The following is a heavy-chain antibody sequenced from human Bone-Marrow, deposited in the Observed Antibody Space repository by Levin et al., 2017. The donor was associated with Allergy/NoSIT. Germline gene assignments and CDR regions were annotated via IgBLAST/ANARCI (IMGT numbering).Heavy chain of an antibody. V-gene: IGHV3-73*01. Sequence: GGSLRLSCAASGFTFSDSPMHWVRQASGKGLEWVGRIKSKAVNYATAYAASVSGRFTVSRDDSKNMAYLQMNSLKTEDTAVYYCTSTSSGWQIDFWGQGTLVTVSS. D-gene: IGHD6-19*01. CDR3: TSTSSGWQIDF. J-gene: IGHJ4*02. CDR1: GFTFSDSP. CDR2: IKSKAVNYAT.